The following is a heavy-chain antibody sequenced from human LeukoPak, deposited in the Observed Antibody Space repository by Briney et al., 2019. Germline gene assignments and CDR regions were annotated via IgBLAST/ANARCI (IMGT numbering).Heavy chain of an antibody. J-gene: IGHJ6*01. CDR2: IYIRGST. CDR3: AGTSSYVYK. D-gene: IGHD5-18*01. V-gene: IGHV4-4*07. Sequence: SETLSLTCTVSGGSISSYYWSWIRQPAGKGLEWIGRIYIRGSTNYNPSLKSRVTMSVDTSKNQFSLKLSSVTAAETAAYYYAGTSSYVYKWGQRAPVTASS. CDR1: GGSISSYY.